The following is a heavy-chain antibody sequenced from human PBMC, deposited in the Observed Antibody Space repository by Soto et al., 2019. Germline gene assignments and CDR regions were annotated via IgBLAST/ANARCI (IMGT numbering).Heavy chain of an antibody. Sequence: RSETLSLTCAVYGGSFSGYYWSWIRQPPGKGLEWIGEINHSGSTNYNPSLKSRVTISVVTSKNQYSLKLSSVTAADTAVYYCARAPPAYSSGWFIPYYYYGMDVWGQGTTVT. CDR1: GGSFSGYY. CDR2: INHSGST. J-gene: IGHJ6*02. CDR3: ARAPPAYSSGWFIPYYYYGMDV. D-gene: IGHD6-19*01. V-gene: IGHV4-34*01.